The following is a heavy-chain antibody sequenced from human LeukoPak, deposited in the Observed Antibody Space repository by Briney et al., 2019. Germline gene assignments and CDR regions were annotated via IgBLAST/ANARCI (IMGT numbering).Heavy chain of an antibody. V-gene: IGHV4-30-4*08. CDR3: AGAGYCSSPSCYTAYYYYMDV. D-gene: IGHD2-2*02. CDR2: IYYSGST. Sequence: SQTLSPTCTVSGGSISSGDYYWSWIRQPPGKGLEWIGYIYYSGSTYYNPSLKSRVTISVDTSRNQFSLKLSSVTAADTAVYYCAGAGYCSSPSCYTAYYYYMDVWGKGTTVTVSS. CDR1: GGSISSGDYY. J-gene: IGHJ6*03.